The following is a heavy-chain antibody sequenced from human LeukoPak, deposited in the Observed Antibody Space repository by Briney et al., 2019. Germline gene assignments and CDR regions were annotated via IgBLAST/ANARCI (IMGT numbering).Heavy chain of an antibody. CDR2: INPNSGGT. Sequence: ASVKLSCNASGYTFTGYYMHWVRHAPGQGLEWMGWINPNSGGTNYAQKFQGRVTMTRDTSISTAYMELSRLRSDDTAVYYCARGGHKYCSGGSCHHFDYWGQGTLVTVSS. D-gene: IGHD2-15*01. CDR3: ARGGHKYCSGGSCHHFDY. J-gene: IGHJ4*02. CDR1: GYTFTGYY. V-gene: IGHV1-2*02.